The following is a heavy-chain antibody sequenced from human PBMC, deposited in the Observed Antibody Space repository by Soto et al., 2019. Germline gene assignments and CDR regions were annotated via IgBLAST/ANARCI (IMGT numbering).Heavy chain of an antibody. CDR3: ARGRGFMSRNALDL. J-gene: IGHJ3*01. V-gene: IGHV4-34*01. CDR1: GGSFRGYY. CDR2: INHSGSR. Sequence: QVQLQRWGAGLLRPSETLSLTCAVYGGSFRGYYWTWLRQSPGRGLEWIGEINHSGSRNSNPSLKSRLKISVDTSRTQFSMTLTSVTAADAAVYYCARGRGFMSRNALDLWGQGTRVIVSS.